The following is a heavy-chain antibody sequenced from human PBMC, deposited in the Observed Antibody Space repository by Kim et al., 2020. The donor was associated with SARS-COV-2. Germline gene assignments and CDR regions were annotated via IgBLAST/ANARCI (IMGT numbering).Heavy chain of an antibody. CDR1: GGSFSGYY. D-gene: IGHD2-15*01. J-gene: IGHJ6*03. CDR3: ARKDGYCSGGSCYYYYYYMDV. Sequence: SETLSLTCAVYGGSFSGYYWSWIRQPPGKGLEWIGEINHSGSTNYNPSLKSRVTISVDTSKNQFSLKLSSVTAADTAVYYCARKDGYCSGGSCYYYYYYMDVWGKGTTVTVSS. V-gene: IGHV4-34*01. CDR2: INHSGST.